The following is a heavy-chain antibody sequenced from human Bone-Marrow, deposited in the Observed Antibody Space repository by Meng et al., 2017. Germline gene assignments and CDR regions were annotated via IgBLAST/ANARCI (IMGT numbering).Heavy chain of an antibody. D-gene: IGHD3-9*01. J-gene: IGHJ6*02. V-gene: IGHV1-8*03. Sequence: ASVKVSCKASGYTFTSYDINWVRQATGQGLEWMGWMNPNSGNTGYAQKFQGRVTITRNTSISTAYMELSSLRSEDTAVYYCAGRLTGNYYYGMDVWGQGTTVTVSS. CDR3: AGRLTGNYYYGMDV. CDR2: MNPNSGNT. CDR1: GYTFTSYD.